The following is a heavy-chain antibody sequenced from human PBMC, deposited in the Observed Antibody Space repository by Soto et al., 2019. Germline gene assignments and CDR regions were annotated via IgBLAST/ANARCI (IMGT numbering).Heavy chain of an antibody. CDR1: GYSFTSYW. D-gene: IGHD4-17*01. Sequence: PGESLKISCKGSGYSFTSYWIAWVRQMPGKGLEWMGIVYPGDSDTRYSPSFQGQVTMSADKSISTAYLQWSSLRASDTAIYYCARRNGDYLVDYWGPGTLVTVSS. CDR2: VYPGDSDT. V-gene: IGHV5-51*01. CDR3: ARRNGDYLVDY. J-gene: IGHJ4*02.